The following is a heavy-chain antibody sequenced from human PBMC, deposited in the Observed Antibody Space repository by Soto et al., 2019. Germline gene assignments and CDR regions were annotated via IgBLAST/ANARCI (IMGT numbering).Heavy chain of an antibody. CDR2: ISPYNDNT. CDR1: GYTFYTEG. J-gene: IGHJ5*02. V-gene: IGHV1-18*01. Sequence: GASVKVSCKASGYTFYTEGINWVRQAPGQGLEWMGWISPYNDNTNYAQKLQGRVTMTTDTSTSTAYMELRSLRSDDTAIYYCAKGEMATIRNSFDPWGQGTLVTVSS. CDR3: AKGEMATIRNSFDP. D-gene: IGHD5-12*01.